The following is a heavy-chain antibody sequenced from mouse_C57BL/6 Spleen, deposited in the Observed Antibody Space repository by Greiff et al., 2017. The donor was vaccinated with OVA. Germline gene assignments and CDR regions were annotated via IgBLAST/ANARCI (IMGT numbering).Heavy chain of an antibody. CDR3: AREGDGGYFDV. Sequence: VQLVESGPELVKPGASVKLSCKASGYTFTSYDINWVKQRPGQGLEWIGWIYPRDGSTKYNEKFKGKATLTVDTSSSTAYMELHSLTSEDSAVYFCAREGDGGYFDVWGTGTTVTVSS. V-gene: IGHV1-85*01. CDR2: IYPRDGST. CDR1: GYTFTSYD. J-gene: IGHJ1*03. D-gene: IGHD2-3*01.